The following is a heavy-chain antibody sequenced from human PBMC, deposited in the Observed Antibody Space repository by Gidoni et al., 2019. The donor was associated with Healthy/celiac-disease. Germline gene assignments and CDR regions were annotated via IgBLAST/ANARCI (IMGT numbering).Heavy chain of an antibody. J-gene: IGHJ4*02. Sequence: GGLVKPGGSLRLSCAASGFTFSSYSMNWVRQAPGKGLEWVSSISSSSSYIYYADSVKGRFTISRDNAKNSLYLQMNSLRAEDTAVYYCARQDCSSTSCSGEFDYWGQGTLVTVSS. V-gene: IGHV3-21*01. CDR2: ISSSSSYI. D-gene: IGHD2-2*01. CDR1: GFTFSSYS. CDR3: ARQDCSSTSCSGEFDY.